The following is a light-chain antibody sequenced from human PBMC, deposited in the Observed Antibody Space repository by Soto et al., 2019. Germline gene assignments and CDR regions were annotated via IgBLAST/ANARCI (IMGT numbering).Light chain of an antibody. Sequence: DSHMTQSPSSLSASVVDRVTITCRASQSISSYLNWYQQKPGKAPKLLIYAASSLQSGVPSRFSGSGSGTDFTLTISSLQPEDFATYYCQQSYSTPRSAFGGGTKVDIK. CDR1: QSISSY. CDR2: AAS. J-gene: IGKJ4*01. CDR3: QQSYSTPRSA. V-gene: IGKV1-39*01.